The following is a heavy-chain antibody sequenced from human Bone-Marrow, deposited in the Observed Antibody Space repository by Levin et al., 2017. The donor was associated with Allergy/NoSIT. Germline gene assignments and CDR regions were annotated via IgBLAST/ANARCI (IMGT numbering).Heavy chain of an antibody. Sequence: PGGSLRLSCAASGFTFSSYAMSWVRQAPGKGLEWVSAISGSGYATYYADSVKGQFTISRDNSRNTLYLQMNSLTAEDTAVYYCAKCRPPGSSSIDSWGQGTLVTVSS. J-gene: IGHJ5*01. CDR1: GFTFSSYA. CDR2: ISGSGYAT. CDR3: AKCRPPGSSSIDS. D-gene: IGHD6-6*01. V-gene: IGHV3-23*01.